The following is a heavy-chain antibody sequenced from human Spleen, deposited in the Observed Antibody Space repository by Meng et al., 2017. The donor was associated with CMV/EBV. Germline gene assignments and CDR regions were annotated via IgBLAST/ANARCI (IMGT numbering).Heavy chain of an antibody. D-gene: IGHD2-21*01. Sequence: CKASGYTFTGYYMHWVRQAPGQGLEWMGWINPNSGGTNYAQKFQGRVTMTRDTSISTAYMELSRLRSDDTAVYYCARDLLGCGGDCLWGQGTLVTVSS. CDR1: GYTFTGYY. CDR3: ARDLLGCGGDCL. J-gene: IGHJ4*02. CDR2: INPNSGGT. V-gene: IGHV1-2*02.